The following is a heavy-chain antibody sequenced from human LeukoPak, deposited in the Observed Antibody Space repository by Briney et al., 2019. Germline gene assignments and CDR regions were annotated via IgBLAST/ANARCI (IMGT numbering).Heavy chain of an antibody. V-gene: IGHV4-34*01. CDR3: ARGRYSSSSKGKGYYYYYGMDV. D-gene: IGHD6-13*01. J-gene: IGHJ6*02. CDR1: GGSISSYY. CDR2: INHSGST. Sequence: SETLSLTCTVSGGSISSYYWSWIRQPPGKGLEWIGEINHSGSTNYNPSLKSRVTISVDTSKNQFSLKLSSVTAADTAVYYCARGRYSSSSKGKGYYYYYGMDVWGQGTTVTVSS.